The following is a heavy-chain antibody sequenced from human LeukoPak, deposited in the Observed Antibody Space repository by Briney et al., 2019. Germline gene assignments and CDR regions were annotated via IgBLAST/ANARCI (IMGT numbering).Heavy chain of an antibody. V-gene: IGHV3-21*06. Sequence: GGSLRLSCVASEFTLSDYTINWVRQAPGKGLEWVSVISSSSSYTYYADSVKGRFTISRDNAKDSLYLQMNSLRVEDTAVYYCVRERYHGSGAPKYDFWGQGTLVTVFS. CDR2: ISSSSSYT. J-gene: IGHJ4*02. D-gene: IGHD3-10*01. CDR3: VRERYHGSGAPKYDF. CDR1: EFTLSDYT.